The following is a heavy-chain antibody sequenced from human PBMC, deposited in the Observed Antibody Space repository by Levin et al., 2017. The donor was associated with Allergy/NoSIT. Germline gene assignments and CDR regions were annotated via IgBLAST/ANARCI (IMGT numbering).Heavy chain of an antibody. J-gene: IGHJ4*02. V-gene: IGHV4-34*01. CDR1: GGSFSGYY. CDR3: VRRLRGYSGGYFDY. D-gene: IGHD4-11*01. CDR2: INHSEST. Sequence: PSETLSLTCAVYGGSFSGYYWTWIRQPPGKGLEWIGEINHSESTNYNPSLKSRVTMSVDTSKNQFSLKVSSVTAADTAVYYCVRRLRGYSGGYFDYWGQGALVTVSS.